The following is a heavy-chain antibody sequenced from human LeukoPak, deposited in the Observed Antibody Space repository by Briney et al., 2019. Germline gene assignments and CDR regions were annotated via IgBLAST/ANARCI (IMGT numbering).Heavy chain of an antibody. V-gene: IGHV1-46*01. Sequence: ASVKVSCKSFRFTFTNYLLHWVRQATGQGLEWVGRIAPSVDTTNYAQKFRGRVTMTRDTSTSTVYMELSSLRSDDTAIYYCVREESGGYFDYWGQGTLVTLSS. CDR1: RFTFTNYL. CDR2: IAPSVDTT. D-gene: IGHD2-8*02. J-gene: IGHJ4*02. CDR3: VREESGGYFDY.